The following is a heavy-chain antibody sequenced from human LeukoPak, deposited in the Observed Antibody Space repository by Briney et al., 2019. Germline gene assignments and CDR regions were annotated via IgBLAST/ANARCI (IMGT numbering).Heavy chain of an antibody. D-gene: IGHD5-18*01. CDR2: INHSGST. CDR1: GGSFSGYY. Sequence: SETPSLTCAVYGGSFSGYYWSWIPQPPGKGLEWIGEINHSGSTNYNPSLKSRVTISVDTSKNQFSLKLSSVTAADTAVYYCARGQLYFDYWGQGTLVTVSS. CDR3: ARGQLYFDY. J-gene: IGHJ4*02. V-gene: IGHV4-34*01.